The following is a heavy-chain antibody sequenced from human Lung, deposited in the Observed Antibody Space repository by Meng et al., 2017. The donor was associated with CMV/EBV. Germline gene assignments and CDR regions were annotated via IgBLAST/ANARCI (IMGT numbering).Heavy chain of an antibody. CDR2: IYYSGST. D-gene: IGHD3-3*01. Sequence: GSLRLXXPVSGGSISSYYWSWIRQPPGKGLEWIGYIYYSGSTNYNPSLKSRVTISVDTSKNQFSLKLSSVTAADTAVYYCARFTIFEVVMDGMDFWGQGXTVTVSS. CDR1: GGSISSYY. CDR3: ARFTIFEVVMDGMDF. J-gene: IGHJ6*02. V-gene: IGHV4-59*01.